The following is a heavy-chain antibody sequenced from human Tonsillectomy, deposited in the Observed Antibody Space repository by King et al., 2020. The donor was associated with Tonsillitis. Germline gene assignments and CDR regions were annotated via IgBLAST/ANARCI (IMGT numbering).Heavy chain of an antibody. D-gene: IGHD6-13*01. CDR3: AGEWQQHLYYFDY. V-gene: IGHV3-30*01. CDR2: ISYDGSNK. J-gene: IGHJ4*02. Sequence: VQLVESGGGVVQPGTSLRLSCAASEFTFSSYAMYWVRQAPGKGLEWVAVISYDGSNKYYADSVQGRFTISRDNSKNTLYLQMNSLRAEDTAMYYCAGEWQQHLYYFDYWGQGTLVTVSS. CDR1: EFTFSSYA.